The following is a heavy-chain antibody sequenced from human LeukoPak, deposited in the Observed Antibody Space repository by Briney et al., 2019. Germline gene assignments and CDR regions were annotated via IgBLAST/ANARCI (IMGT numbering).Heavy chain of an antibody. CDR2: IYYSGST. CDR1: GGSISSGGYY. Sequence: SETLSLTCTASGGSISSGGYYWSWIRQHPGKGLEWIGYIYYSGSTYYNPSLKSRVTISVDTSKNQFSLKLSSVTAANTAVYYCARDADYYGSGSYFDYWGQGTLVTVSS. J-gene: IGHJ4*02. V-gene: IGHV4-31*03. D-gene: IGHD3-10*01. CDR3: ARDADYYGSGSYFDY.